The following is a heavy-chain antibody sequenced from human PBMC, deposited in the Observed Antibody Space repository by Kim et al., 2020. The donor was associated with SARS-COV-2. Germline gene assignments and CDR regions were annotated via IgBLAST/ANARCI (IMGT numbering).Heavy chain of an antibody. V-gene: IGHV1-69*04. Sequence: SVKVSCKASGGTFSSYAISWVRQAPGQGLEWMGRIIPILGIANYAQKFQGRVTITADKSTSTAYMELSSLRSEDTAVYYCARLLGYSYGYGYYYYGMDVWGQGTTVTVSS. CDR1: GGTFSSYA. D-gene: IGHD5-18*01. CDR2: IIPILGIA. J-gene: IGHJ6*02. CDR3: ARLLGYSYGYGYYYYGMDV.